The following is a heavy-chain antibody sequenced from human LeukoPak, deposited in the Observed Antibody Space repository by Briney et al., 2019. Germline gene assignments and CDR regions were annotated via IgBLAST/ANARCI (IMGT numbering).Heavy chain of an antibody. Sequence: GESLKISCEGSGYRFTSCWIGWVRQMPGKGLEWMGMMYPGDSDTRYSPSFQGRVTTSADKSISTAYLQWSSLKASDTAIYYCARPQPGAFDIWGQGTMVTVSS. D-gene: IGHD1-14*01. CDR1: GYRFTSCW. CDR2: MYPGDSDT. J-gene: IGHJ3*02. V-gene: IGHV5-51*01. CDR3: ARPQPGAFDI.